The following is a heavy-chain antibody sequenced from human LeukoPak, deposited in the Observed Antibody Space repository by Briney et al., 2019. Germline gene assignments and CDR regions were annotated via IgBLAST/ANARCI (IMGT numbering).Heavy chain of an antibody. J-gene: IGHJ4*02. CDR3: ARDLPNYSNDNTLDY. V-gene: IGHV1-2*02. CDR2: INPNSGGT. Sequence: GASVKVSCKASGYTFTSYGISWVRQAPGQGLEWMGWINPNSGGTNYAQKFQGRVTMTRDTSISTAYMELSRLRSDDTAVYYCARDLPNYSNDNTLDYWGQGTLVTVSS. D-gene: IGHD4-11*01. CDR1: GYTFTSYG.